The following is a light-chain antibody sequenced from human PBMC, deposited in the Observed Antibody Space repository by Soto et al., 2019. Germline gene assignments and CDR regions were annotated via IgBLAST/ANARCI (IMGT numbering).Light chain of an antibody. CDR2: GAS. Sequence: EIVLTQSPGTLSLSPGERATLSCRASQSVSSSYLAWYQQKPGQAPRLFIYGASSRATGIPDRFSGSGSGTDFTLTISRLEPEEFAVHYCQQYGSSQWTFGQGTKVEIK. CDR3: QQYGSSQWT. CDR1: QSVSSSY. V-gene: IGKV3-20*01. J-gene: IGKJ1*01.